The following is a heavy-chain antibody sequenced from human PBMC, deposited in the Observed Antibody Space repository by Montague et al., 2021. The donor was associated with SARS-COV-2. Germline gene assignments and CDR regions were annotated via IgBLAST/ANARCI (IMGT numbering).Heavy chain of an antibody. J-gene: IGHJ4*02. V-gene: IGHV3-23*01. CDR3: ARDPQYSKSWLHTIFEN. D-gene: IGHD6-13*01. CDR1: GFTFTSHP. CDR2: ISGSGEST. Sequence: PLRLSCAASGFTFTSHPMSWVRQAPGKGLEWVSGISGSGESTYYADSVKGRFTVSRDNSKNTAHLQMNSLRAEDTAVYYCARDPQYSKSWLHTIFENWGQGTLVTVSS.